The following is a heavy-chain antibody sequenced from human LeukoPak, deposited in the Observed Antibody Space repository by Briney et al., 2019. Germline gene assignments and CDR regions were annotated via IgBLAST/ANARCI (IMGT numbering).Heavy chain of an antibody. J-gene: IGHJ6*03. Sequence: ASVKVSCKASGYTFTSYGISWVRQAPGQGLEWMGWISAYNGNTNYAQKLQGRVTMTTDTSTSTAYMELRSLRPDDTAVYYCARDSTVYAIRRSYYYYYMDVWGKGTTVTVSS. D-gene: IGHD2-8*01. CDR3: ARDSTVYAIRRSYYYYYMDV. CDR2: ISAYNGNT. CDR1: GYTFTSYG. V-gene: IGHV1-18*01.